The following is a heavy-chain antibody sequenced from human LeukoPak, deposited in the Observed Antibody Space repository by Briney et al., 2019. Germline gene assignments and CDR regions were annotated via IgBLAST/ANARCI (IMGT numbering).Heavy chain of an antibody. CDR2: IYYSGST. CDR3: AREVQMATIGFDY. V-gene: IGHV4-30-4*08. CDR1: GGSISSGDYY. D-gene: IGHD5-24*01. J-gene: IGHJ4*02. Sequence: SETLSLTCTGSGGSISSGDYYWSWIRQPPGKGLEWIEYIYYSGSTYYNPSLKSRVTISVDTSKNQFSLKLSSVTAADTAVYYCAREVQMATIGFDYWGQGTLVTVSS.